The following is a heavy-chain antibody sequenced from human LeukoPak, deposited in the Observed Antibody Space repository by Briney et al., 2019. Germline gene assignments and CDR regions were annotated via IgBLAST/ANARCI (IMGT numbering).Heavy chain of an antibody. CDR3: ARDNCSGGSCLDY. J-gene: IGHJ4*02. CDR1: GFTFSSYS. V-gene: IGHV3-21*01. CDR2: ISSSSSYI. D-gene: IGHD2-15*01. Sequence: GGSLRLSCAASGFTFSSYSMNWVSQAPGKGLEWVSSISSSSSYIYYADSVKGRFTISRDNAKNSLYLQMNSLRAEDTAVYYCARDNCSGGSCLDYWGQGTLVTVSS.